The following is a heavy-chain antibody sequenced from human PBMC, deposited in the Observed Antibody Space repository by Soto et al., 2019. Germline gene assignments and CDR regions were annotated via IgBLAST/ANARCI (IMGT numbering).Heavy chain of an antibody. V-gene: IGHV1-69*08. J-gene: IGHJ4*02. D-gene: IGHD4-4*01. Sequence: QVQLVQSGAEVKKPGSSVKVSCKTSGGSFSSYNYNWVRLAPGQGLEWVGRIIPFANIANNGQAFQDRVTISADTSASTVYMELRSLTSEDTALYYCARDSAVTNAASRMAYWGQGTLVTVSS. CDR1: GGSFSSYN. CDR3: ARDSAVTNAASRMAY. CDR2: IIPFANIA.